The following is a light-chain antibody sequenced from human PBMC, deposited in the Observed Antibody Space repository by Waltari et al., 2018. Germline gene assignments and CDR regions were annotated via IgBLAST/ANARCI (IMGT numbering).Light chain of an antibody. J-gene: IGLJ1*01. Sequence: QSGLAQPASASGSPGQSITITCTGTSSAVGNYNLVSWYQQRPVKAPTLLIYEVTKRAPGTSDRFSASKSGNTASLSISGLQAQEDEADYYCCSYVGLGTYVFGTGTKVTV. CDR2: EVT. V-gene: IGLV2-23*02. CDR1: SSAVGNYNL. CDR3: CSYVGLGTYV.